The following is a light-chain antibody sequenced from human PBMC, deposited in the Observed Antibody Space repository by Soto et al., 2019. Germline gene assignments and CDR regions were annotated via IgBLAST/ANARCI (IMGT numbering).Light chain of an antibody. CDR1: SSDVGGYNY. CDR3: CADAGSDTADGYV. V-gene: IGLV2-11*01. CDR2: DVS. Sequence: QSALTQPRSVSGSPGQSVTISCTGTSSDVGGYNYVSWYQQHPGKAPKLMIYDVSKRPSGVPDRFSGSRSGNTASLTISGLQAEDEADYYCCADAGSDTADGYVFGTGTKLTVL. J-gene: IGLJ1*01.